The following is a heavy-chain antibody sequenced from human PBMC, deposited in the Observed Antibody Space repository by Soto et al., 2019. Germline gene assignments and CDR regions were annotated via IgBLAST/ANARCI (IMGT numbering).Heavy chain of an antibody. D-gene: IGHD2-21*02. V-gene: IGHV3-23*01. J-gene: IGHJ4*02. Sequence: EVQLLESGGGLVQPGGSLRLSCAASGFTFSSYAMSWVHQAPGKGLEWVSAISGSGGSTYYADSVKGRFTISRDNSKNTLYLQMNSLRAEDTAVYYCAKDVVVVVTALDDYWGQGTLVTVSS. CDR3: AKDVVVVVTALDDY. CDR1: GFTFSSYA. CDR2: ISGSGGST.